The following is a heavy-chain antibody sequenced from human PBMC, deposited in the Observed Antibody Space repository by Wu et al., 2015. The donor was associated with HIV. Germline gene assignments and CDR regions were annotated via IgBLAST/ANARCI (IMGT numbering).Heavy chain of an antibody. CDR1: GGSFRNYA. V-gene: IGHV1-69*12. J-gene: IGHJ3*02. CDR3: ARASVPAPEYTTPAGAELGAFDM. D-gene: IGHD2-15*01. CDR2: IIPVFATT. Sequence: QVQLVQSGAEVKKPGSSVKVSCKASGGSFRNYAINWVRQARGQGLEWMGGIIPVFATTDYAQKFQVRVTITADESTSTVYMDLRNLKSEDTAVYFCARASVPAPEYTTPAGAELGAFDMWGRRDNGHRLF.